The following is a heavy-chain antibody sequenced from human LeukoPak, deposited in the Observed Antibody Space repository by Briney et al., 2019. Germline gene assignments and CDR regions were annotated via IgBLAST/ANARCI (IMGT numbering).Heavy chain of an antibody. CDR2: IYHSGST. Sequence: PSETLSPTCTVSGYSISSGYYWGWIRQPPGKGLEWIGSIYHSGSTYYNPSLKSRVTISVDTSKNQFSLKLSSVTAADTAVYYCAILTSVYYFDYWGQGTLVTVSS. J-gene: IGHJ4*02. CDR3: AILTSVYYFDY. CDR1: GYSISSGYY. V-gene: IGHV4-38-2*02.